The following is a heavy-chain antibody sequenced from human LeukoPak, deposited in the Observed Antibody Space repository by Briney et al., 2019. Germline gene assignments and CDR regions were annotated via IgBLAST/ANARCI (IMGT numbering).Heavy chain of an antibody. CDR1: GFTVSSNY. CDR2: IYSGGST. CDR3: ARGKITYGDYLAGFDY. Sequence: GGSLRLSCAASGFTVSSNYMSWVRQAPGKGLEWVSVIYSGGSTYYADSVKGRFTISRDNPKNTLYLQMNSLRAEDTAVYYCARGKITYGDYLAGFDYWGQGTLVTVSS. J-gene: IGHJ4*02. V-gene: IGHV3-66*01. D-gene: IGHD4-17*01.